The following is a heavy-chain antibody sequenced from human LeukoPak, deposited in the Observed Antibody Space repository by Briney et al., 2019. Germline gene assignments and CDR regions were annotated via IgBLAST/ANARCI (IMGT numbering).Heavy chain of an antibody. CDR1: GGSISSGSYY. J-gene: IGHJ4*02. CDR2: IYTSGST. V-gene: IGHV4-61*02. Sequence: SETPSLTCTVSGGSISSGSYYWSWIRQPAGKGLEWIGRIYTSGSTNYNPSLKSRVTISVDTSKNQFSLKLSSVTAADTAVYYCARGRRPYYFDYWGQGTLVTVSS. CDR3: ARGRRPYYFDY.